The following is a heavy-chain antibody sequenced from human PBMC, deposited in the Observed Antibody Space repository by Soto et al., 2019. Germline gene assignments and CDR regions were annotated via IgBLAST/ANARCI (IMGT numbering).Heavy chain of an antibody. CDR1: GYTFTAYY. Sequence: QVQLVQSGAEVKKPGASVKVSCKASGYTFTAYYIHWVRQAPGQGLEWMGWINPNDGGTNYAQNFQDRVTMTSDTSITTAYMELSRLTSDATAVYFCARDSYSGSYVHWGQGTLVTVSS. D-gene: IGHD1-26*01. CDR3: ARDSYSGSYVH. CDR2: INPNDGGT. V-gene: IGHV1-2*02. J-gene: IGHJ4*02.